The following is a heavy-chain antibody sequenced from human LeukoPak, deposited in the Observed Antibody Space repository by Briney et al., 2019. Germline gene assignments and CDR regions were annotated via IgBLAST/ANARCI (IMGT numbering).Heavy chain of an antibody. CDR3: ARETASGYFWGLGKPSDAFDI. CDR1: GGSISSSSYY. D-gene: IGHD3-22*01. CDR2: IYYSGST. J-gene: IGHJ3*02. V-gene: IGHV4-39*07. Sequence: SETLSLTCTVSGGSISSSSYYWGWIRQTPGKGLEWIGSIYYSGSTFYNPSLKSRVTISVDTSKNQFSLKLSSVTAADTAVYYCARETASGYFWGLGKPSDAFDIWGQGTMVTVSS.